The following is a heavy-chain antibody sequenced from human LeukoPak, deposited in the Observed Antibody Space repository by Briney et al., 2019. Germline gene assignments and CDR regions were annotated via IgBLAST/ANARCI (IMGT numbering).Heavy chain of an antibody. V-gene: IGHV4-4*07. CDR1: AGSISSYY. J-gene: IGHJ5*02. D-gene: IGHD3-10*01. CDR3: ARDSRYYGSGSHHNWFDP. CDR2: IYTSGST. Sequence: SETLSLTCTDSAGSISSYYWSWIRQPAGKGLEWIGRIYTSGSTNYNPSLKSRVTMSVDTSKNQFSLKLSSVTAADTAVYYCARDSRYYGSGSHHNWFDPWGQGTLVTVSS.